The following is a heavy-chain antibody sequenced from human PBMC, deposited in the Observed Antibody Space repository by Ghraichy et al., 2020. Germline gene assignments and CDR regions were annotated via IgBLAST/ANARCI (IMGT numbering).Heavy chain of an antibody. Sequence: GALRLSCTASGLTFSSYSMSWVRQAPGKGLEWVSSIDSSSSYIYYADSLKGRFTISRDNAKNSLYLQMNSLRAEDTGIYYCARDWGYCSGGRCYSDAFDIWGQGTMVTVSS. CDR2: IDSSSSYI. V-gene: IGHV3-21*01. D-gene: IGHD2-15*01. J-gene: IGHJ3*02. CDR1: GLTFSSYS. CDR3: ARDWGYCSGGRCYSDAFDI.